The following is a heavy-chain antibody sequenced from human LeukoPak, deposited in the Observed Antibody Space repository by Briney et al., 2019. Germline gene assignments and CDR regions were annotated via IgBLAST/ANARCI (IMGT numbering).Heavy chain of an antibody. CDR2: INHSGST. J-gene: IGHJ4*02. CDR1: GGSFSGYY. V-gene: IGHV4-34*01. D-gene: IGHD1-20*01. Sequence: PSETLSLTCAVYGGSFSGYYWSWIRQPPGKGLEWIGEINHSGSTNYNPSLKSRVTISVDTSKNQFSLKLSSVTAADTAVYYCARGYWVTGALDYWGQGTLVTVSS. CDR3: ARGYWVTGALDY.